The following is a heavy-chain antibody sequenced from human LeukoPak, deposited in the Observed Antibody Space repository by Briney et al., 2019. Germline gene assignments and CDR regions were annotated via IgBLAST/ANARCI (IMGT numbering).Heavy chain of an antibody. J-gene: IGHJ4*02. V-gene: IGHV3-7*03. CDR1: GFTFSSNW. D-gene: IGHD3-10*01. CDR2: IKEDGSEE. Sequence: PGGSLRLSCAASGFTFSSNWMSWVRQAPGKGLEGVANIKEDGSEEYYVDSVQGRFTISRDSGRNSLYLQMNSLRAEDTGVYFCAGVRGVIYFDYWGEGTLGTASS. CDR3: AGVRGVIYFDY.